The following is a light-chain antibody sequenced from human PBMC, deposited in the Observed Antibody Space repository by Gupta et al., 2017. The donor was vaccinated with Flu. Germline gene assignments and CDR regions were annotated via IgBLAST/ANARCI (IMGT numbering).Light chain of an antibody. Sequence: RMTQSPSSLSASGRDRVSITCRPSQNINSYLKWYQQRQGKATKLMLYAACRLQTGVPSRVSGGACGKDFIPTISRLQTEDFAIYYCQQSYTSPFNFGQGTRLEMK. J-gene: IGKJ2*01. V-gene: IGKV1-39*01. CDR3: QQSYTSPFN. CDR1: QNINSY. CDR2: AAC.